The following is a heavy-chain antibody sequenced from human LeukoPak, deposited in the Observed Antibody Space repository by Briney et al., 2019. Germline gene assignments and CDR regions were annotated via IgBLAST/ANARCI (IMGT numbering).Heavy chain of an antibody. CDR3: ASWPVGWYGEDS. V-gene: IGHV3-53*01. J-gene: IGHJ4*02. D-gene: IGHD6-19*01. CDR1: GFTFSDYY. Sequence: PGESLRLSCAASGFTFSDYYMTWTRQAPGKGLEWVSVIYGGGSTYYADSVKGRFTISRDTPKNTLYLQMNSLRVEDTAVYYCASWPVGWYGEDSWGQGTLVTVSS. CDR2: IYGGGST.